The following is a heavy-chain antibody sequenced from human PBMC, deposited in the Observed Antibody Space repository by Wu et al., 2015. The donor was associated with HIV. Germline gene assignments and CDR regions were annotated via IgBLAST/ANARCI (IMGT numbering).Heavy chain of an antibody. J-gene: IGHJ4*01. CDR2: ISDYERNI. CDR1: GYNFNGFG. D-gene: IGHD3-9*01. CDR3: ARGRYSSNTGFFD. V-gene: IGHV1-18*01. Sequence: QVQLVQSGIEVKKSGASVKVSCKASGYNFNGFGIIWVRQAPGQGLEWMGWISDYERNIHYGQKFRGRLTLTADTVTSTAFMDLRNLRSDDTAIYFCARGRYSSNTGFFD.